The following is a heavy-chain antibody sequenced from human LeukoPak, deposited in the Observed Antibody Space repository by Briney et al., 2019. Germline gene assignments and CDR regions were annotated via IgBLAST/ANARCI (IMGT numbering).Heavy chain of an antibody. Sequence: GGSLRLSCAASGFTFSSYDMHWVRQATGKGVEWVSAIGTAGDTYYPGSVKGRFTISRENAKNSLYLQMNSLRAGDTAVYYCARGYCSGGSCYGFYYYAMDVWGQGTTVTVSS. CDR3: ARGYCSGGSCYGFYYYAMDV. V-gene: IGHV3-13*01. J-gene: IGHJ6*02. CDR1: GFTFSSYD. D-gene: IGHD2-15*01. CDR2: IGTAGDT.